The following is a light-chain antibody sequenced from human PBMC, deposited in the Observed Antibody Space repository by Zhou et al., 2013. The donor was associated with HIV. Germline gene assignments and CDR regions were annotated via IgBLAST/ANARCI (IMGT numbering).Light chain of an antibody. CDR3: QQYDNWPPLT. V-gene: IGKV3-15*01. Sequence: EIVMTQSPATLSVSPGERATLSCRASQSVGNNLAWYQQKVGQAPRLLIYGASTRATGIPARFSGSGSGTEFTLTISSLQSEDFAVYYCQQYDNWPPLTFGGGTKVEIK. CDR1: QSVGNN. J-gene: IGKJ4*01. CDR2: GAS.